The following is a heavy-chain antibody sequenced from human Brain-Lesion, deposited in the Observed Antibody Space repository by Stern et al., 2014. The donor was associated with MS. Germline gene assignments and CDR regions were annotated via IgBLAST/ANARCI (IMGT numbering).Heavy chain of an antibody. Sequence: VQLVESGPGLVKPSQTLSLSCTVSGGSISSGGYYWSWIRQPAGKGPEWIGRIFNSGSTSYNPSLKSRVPISIDTSKNQFSLGLNSMTAADTAVYYCARGRVVPGFQYYATDVWGQGTTVIVSS. D-gene: IGHD2-2*01. V-gene: IGHV4-61*02. CDR3: ARGRVVPGFQYYATDV. CDR2: IFNSGST. CDR1: GGSISSGGYY. J-gene: IGHJ6*02.